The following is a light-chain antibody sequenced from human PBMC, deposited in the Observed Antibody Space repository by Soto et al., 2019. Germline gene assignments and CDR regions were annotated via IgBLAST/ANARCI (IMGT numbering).Light chain of an antibody. Sequence: EIVLTQSPATLSLSPGERATLSCRASQSVSSYLAWYQQKPGQAPRLLIYDASNRATGIQARFSGSGSETNLTHTISILEPEDYAVYYCQQRSNWLTFGGGTKVEFK. CDR1: QSVSSY. CDR3: QQRSNWLT. J-gene: IGKJ4*01. CDR2: DAS. V-gene: IGKV3-11*01.